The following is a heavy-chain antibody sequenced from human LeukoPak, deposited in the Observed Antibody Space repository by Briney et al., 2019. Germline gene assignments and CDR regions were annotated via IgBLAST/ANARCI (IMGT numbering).Heavy chain of an antibody. D-gene: IGHD1-26*01. CDR3: ARDRMELGVDY. CDR2: MKQDGSEK. V-gene: IGHV3-7*01. J-gene: IGHJ4*02. CDR1: GFTFSSYW. Sequence: GGPLRLSCAASGFTFSSYWMSWVRQAPGKGLEWVANMKQDGSEKYYVDSVKGRFTISRDNAKNSLYLQMNSLRAEDTAVYYCARDRMELGVDYWGQGTLVTVSS.